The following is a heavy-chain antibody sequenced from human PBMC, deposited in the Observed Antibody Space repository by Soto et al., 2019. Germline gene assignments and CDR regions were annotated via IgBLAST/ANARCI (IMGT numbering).Heavy chain of an antibody. CDR1: GFTVSSDS. V-gene: IGHV3-66*01. D-gene: IGHD5-18*01. CDR2: VYSGGTT. CDR3: ARDPGYRNGMDV. J-gene: IGHJ6*02. Sequence: EVPLVESGGGLVQPGGSLRLSCAASGFTVSSDSMTWVRQAPGKGLEWLSTVYSGGTTYYADSVKGRFIISRDNSKNTLFLQMNNLRVEDTAMYYCARDPGYRNGMDVWGQGTTVTVSS.